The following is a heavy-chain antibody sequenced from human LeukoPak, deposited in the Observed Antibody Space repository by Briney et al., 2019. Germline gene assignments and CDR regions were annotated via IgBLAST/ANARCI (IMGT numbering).Heavy chain of an antibody. CDR1: GLTFSSYW. CDR3: ATSRSLDY. Sequence: GGSLRLSCAASGLTFSSYWMSWVRQAPGKGLEWVANIKQDGAEKYYVDSVKGRFSISRDNAKNSLYLQMSSLRAEDTAVYYCATSRSLDYWGRGTLVIVSS. V-gene: IGHV3-7*03. CDR2: IKQDGAEK. J-gene: IGHJ4*02.